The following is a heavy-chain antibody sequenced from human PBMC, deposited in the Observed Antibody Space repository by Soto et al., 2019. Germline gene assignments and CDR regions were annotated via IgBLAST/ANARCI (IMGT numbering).Heavy chain of an antibody. CDR2: IIPIIGTA. V-gene: IGHV1-69*01. CDR1: GGTFNNYA. Sequence: QVQLVQSGAEVKKPGSSVKVSCKASGGTFNNYAISWVRQAPGQGLEWMGGIIPIIGTADYAHKFQGRLAISADESTGTTFMELSSLRSEDTAIYYCARGGVDVVATAAFDYWGQGPLVTVSS. CDR3: ARGGVDVVATAAFDY. D-gene: IGHD5-12*01. J-gene: IGHJ4*02.